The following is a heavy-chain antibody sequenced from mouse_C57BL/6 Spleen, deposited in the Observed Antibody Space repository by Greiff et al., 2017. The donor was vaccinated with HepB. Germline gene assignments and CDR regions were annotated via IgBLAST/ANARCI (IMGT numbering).Heavy chain of an antibody. CDR2: INPYNGGT. CDR3: ARPGSSYDYFDY. V-gene: IGHV1-19*01. D-gene: IGHD1-1*01. J-gene: IGHJ2*01. CDR1: GYTFTDYY. Sequence: VQLQQSGPVLVKPGASVKMSCKASGYTFTDYYMNWVKQSHGKSLEWIGVINPYNGGTSYNQKFKGKATLTVDKSSSTAYMELNSLTSEDSAVYYCARPGSSYDYFDYWGQGTTLTVSS.